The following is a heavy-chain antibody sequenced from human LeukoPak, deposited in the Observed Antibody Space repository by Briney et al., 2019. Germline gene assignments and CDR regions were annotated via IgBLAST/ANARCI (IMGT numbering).Heavy chain of an antibody. D-gene: IGHD3-22*01. V-gene: IGHV3-23*01. J-gene: IGHJ4*02. CDR2: ISGSGGST. Sequence: GGSLRLSCAASGFTFDDYAMHWVRQAPGKGLEWVSGISGSGGSTYYADSVKGRFTISRDNSKNTLYLQVNSLRAEDTAVYYCTKSIDYYDSSGYRYYFDYWGQGTLVTVSS. CDR3: TKSIDYYDSSGYRYYFDY. CDR1: GFTFDDYA.